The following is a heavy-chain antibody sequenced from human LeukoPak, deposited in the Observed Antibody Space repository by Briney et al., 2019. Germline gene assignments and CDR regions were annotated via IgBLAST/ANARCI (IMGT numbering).Heavy chain of an antibody. CDR2: IYTSGSI. D-gene: IGHD5-18*01. CDR3: ARGFSYGRKFDY. CDR1: GGSISSYY. Sequence: SETLSLTCTVSGGSISSYYWSCVRQPAGKGLEWIGRIYTSGSITYTPSLKSRVSMSVATSKNQFSLKLSSVTAADTAVYFCARGFSYGRKFDYWDQGTLVTVSS. V-gene: IGHV4-4*07. J-gene: IGHJ4*02.